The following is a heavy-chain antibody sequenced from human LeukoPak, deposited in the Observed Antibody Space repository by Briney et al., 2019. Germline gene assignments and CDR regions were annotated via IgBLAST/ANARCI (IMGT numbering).Heavy chain of an antibody. CDR1: GFTFSSYG. CDR2: ISYDGSNK. V-gene: IGHV3-30*18. J-gene: IGHJ4*02. CDR3: AKEDGAAAGPFDY. D-gene: IGHD6-13*01. Sequence: PGRSLRLSCAASGFTFSSYGMHWVRQAPGKGLEWVAVISYDGSNKYYADSVKGRFTISRDNSKNTLYLQMNSLRAEDTAVYYCAKEDGAAAGPFDYWGQGTLVTVSS.